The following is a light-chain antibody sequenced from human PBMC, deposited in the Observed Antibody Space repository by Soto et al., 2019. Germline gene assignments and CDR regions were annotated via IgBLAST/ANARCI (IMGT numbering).Light chain of an antibody. V-gene: IGLV8-61*01. J-gene: IGLJ2*01. CDR3: VLYMGSVPV. CDR1: SGSVSTNYY. CDR2: RTN. Sequence: QTVLTQEPSFSVSPGGTVTLTCGLSSGSVSTNYYPSWYQQTPGQAPRTLIYRTNIRSSGVPDRFSGSIVGNKAALTIAGAQADDESDYYCVLYMGSVPVFGGGTKLTVL.